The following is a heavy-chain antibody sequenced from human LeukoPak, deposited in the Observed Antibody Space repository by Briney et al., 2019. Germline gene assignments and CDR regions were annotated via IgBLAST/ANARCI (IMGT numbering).Heavy chain of an antibody. CDR1: GFTFSSYS. CDR3: ARKLKYCGGDCYAFDY. V-gene: IGHV3-21*01. D-gene: IGHD2-21*01. J-gene: IGHJ4*02. Sequence: GGSLRLSCAASGFTFSSYSMNWVRQAPGKGLEWVSSISSSSSYIYYADSVKGRFTISRDNAKNSLYLQMNSLRAEDTAVYYCARKLKYCGGDCYAFDYWGQGTLVTVSS. CDR2: ISSSSSYI.